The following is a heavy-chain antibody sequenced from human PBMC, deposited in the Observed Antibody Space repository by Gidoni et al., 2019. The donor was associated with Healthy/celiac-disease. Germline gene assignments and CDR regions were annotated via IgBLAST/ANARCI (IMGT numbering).Heavy chain of an antibody. Sequence: EVQLVESGGGLVQPGGSLKLSCAASGFTFSGSAMHWVRQASGKGLAWVGRIRSKANSYATAYAASVKGRFTISRDDSKNTAYLQMNSLKTEDTAVYYCTSYCSSTSCYAQPFDYWGQGALVTVSS. J-gene: IGHJ4*02. CDR2: IRSKANSYAT. CDR3: TSYCSSTSCYAQPFDY. D-gene: IGHD2-2*01. CDR1: GFTFSGSA. V-gene: IGHV3-73*01.